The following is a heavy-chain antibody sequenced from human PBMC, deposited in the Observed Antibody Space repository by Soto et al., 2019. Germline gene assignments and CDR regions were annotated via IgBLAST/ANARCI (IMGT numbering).Heavy chain of an antibody. V-gene: IGHV2-5*02. CDR3: VHSRCGGDCLRSYSSHYYYGMDI. CDR2: IYWDGDR. Sequence: QITLKESGPTLVKPTQTLTLTCTFSGFPLSTGGMGVGWIRQPPGKALEWLALIYWDGDRRYSPSLMNRLTIAKDTSKNLVVLTVTNMDAVDTATYYCVHSRCGGDCLRSYSSHYYYGMDIWGQGTTVTVSS. CDR1: GFPLSTGGMG. J-gene: IGHJ6*02. D-gene: IGHD2-21*02.